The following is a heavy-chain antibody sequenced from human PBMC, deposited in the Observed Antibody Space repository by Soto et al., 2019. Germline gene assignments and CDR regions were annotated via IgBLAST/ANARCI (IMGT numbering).Heavy chain of an antibody. V-gene: IGHV3-9*01. CDR3: AKGGIFSSSWYYFDY. CDR2: ISWNSGSI. Sequence: DVQLVESGGGLVQPGRSLRLSCAASGFTFDDYAMHWVRQAPGKGLEWVSGISWNSGSIGYADSVKGRFTISRDNAKNSLYLQMNSLRAEDTALYYCAKGGIFSSSWYYFDYWGQGTLVTVSS. J-gene: IGHJ4*02. CDR1: GFTFDDYA. D-gene: IGHD6-13*01.